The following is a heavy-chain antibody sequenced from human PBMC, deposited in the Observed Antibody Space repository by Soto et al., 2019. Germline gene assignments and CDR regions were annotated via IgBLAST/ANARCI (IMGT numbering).Heavy chain of an antibody. CDR2: IWYDGSNK. CDR3: ARTPTYYYDSSGPSAAFDI. CDR1: GFTFSSYG. J-gene: IGHJ3*02. V-gene: IGHV3-33*01. Sequence: GASLRLSCAASGFTFSSYGMHWVRQAPGKRLEWVAVIWYDGSNKYYADSVKGRFTISRDNSKNTLYLQMNSLRAEDTAVYYCARTPTYYYDSSGPSAAFDILGQGTMVTVSS. D-gene: IGHD3-22*01.